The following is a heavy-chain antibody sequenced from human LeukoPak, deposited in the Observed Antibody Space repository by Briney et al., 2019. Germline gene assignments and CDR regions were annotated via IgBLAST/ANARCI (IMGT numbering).Heavy chain of an antibody. D-gene: IGHD3-22*01. Sequence: SETLPLTCTVSGGSISSGSYYWSWIREPAGKGLEWIGRIYTSGSTNYNPSLKSRVTISVDTSKNQFSLKLSSVTAADTAVYYCARAYYDSSGYYGEELHAFDIWGQGTMVAVSS. CDR2: IYTSGST. V-gene: IGHV4-61*02. J-gene: IGHJ3*02. CDR3: ARAYYDSSGYYGEELHAFDI. CDR1: GGSISSGSYY.